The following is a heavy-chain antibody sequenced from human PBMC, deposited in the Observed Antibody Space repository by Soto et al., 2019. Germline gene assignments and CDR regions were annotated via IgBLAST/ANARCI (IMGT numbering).Heavy chain of an antibody. CDR1: GGSISTDHYH. J-gene: IGHJ6*02. Sequence: SDTLSLTCTVSGGSISTDHYHWTWIRQAPGKGLEWIGYIHYSGSIQFNPSLQSRVSMSVDTSKNLFSLRLSPVTAADTAVYFCAREDDGGDRDYYGLDVWGQGTTVTVSS. V-gene: IGHV4-30-4*02. CDR2: IHYSGSI. D-gene: IGHD2-21*02. CDR3: AREDDGGDRDYYGLDV.